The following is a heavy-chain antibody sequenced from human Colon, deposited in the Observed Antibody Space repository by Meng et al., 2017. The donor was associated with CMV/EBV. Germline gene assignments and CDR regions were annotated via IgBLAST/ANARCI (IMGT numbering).Heavy chain of an antibody. CDR1: GFTFSTYG. CDR3: VRQRYQSRNGAKDY. Sequence: GGSLRLSCVASGFTFSTYGMNWVRQAPGKGLEWMGIIYPGDSETRYTSSVQGQVTISADKSISAAYLQWNTLKASDSAMYYCVRQRYQSRNGAKDYWGQGTQVTVSS. V-gene: IGHV5-51*01. J-gene: IGHJ4*02. CDR2: IYPGDSET. D-gene: IGHD2-8*01.